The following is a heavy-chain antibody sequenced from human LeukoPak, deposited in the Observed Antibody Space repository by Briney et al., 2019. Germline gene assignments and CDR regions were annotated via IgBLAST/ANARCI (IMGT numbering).Heavy chain of an antibody. CDR2: IYYSGST. D-gene: IGHD3-22*01. CDR3: ARDRGDYDSSGYYGYFDY. V-gene: IGHV4-59*11. J-gene: IGHJ4*02. CDR1: GGSIRSHY. Sequence: SETLSLTCTVSGGSIRSHYWRWIRQPPGKGLEWIGYIYYSGSTNYNPSLKSRVTISVDTSKNQFSLKLSSVTAADTAVYYCARDRGDYDSSGYYGYFDYWGQGALVTVSS.